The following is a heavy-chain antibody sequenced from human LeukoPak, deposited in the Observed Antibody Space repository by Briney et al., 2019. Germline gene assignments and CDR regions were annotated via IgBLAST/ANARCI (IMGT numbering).Heavy chain of an antibody. J-gene: IGHJ4*02. CDR2: IYPGDSDT. D-gene: IGHD3-16*02. Sequence: GESLKISCKGSGYSFTSYWIGWVRQMPGKGLEWMGIIYPGDSDTRYSPSFQGQVTISADKSISTAYLQWSSLKASDTAMYYCARRRIMITFGGVIVTDGFDYWGQGTLVTVSS. V-gene: IGHV5-51*01. CDR3: ARRRIMITFGGVIVTDGFDY. CDR1: GYSFTSYW.